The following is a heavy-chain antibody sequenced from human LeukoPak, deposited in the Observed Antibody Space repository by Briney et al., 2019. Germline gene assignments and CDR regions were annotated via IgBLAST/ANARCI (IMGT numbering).Heavy chain of an antibody. CDR1: GFTFSSYG. CDR3: AKDSTVGATHFDY. Sequence: GGSLRLSCAASGFTFSSYGMSWVRQAPGKGLEWVSAISGSGGSTYYADSVKGRFTISRDNSKNTLYLQMNSLRAEGTAVYYCAKDSTVGATHFDYWGQGTLVTVSS. CDR2: ISGSGGST. D-gene: IGHD1-26*01. J-gene: IGHJ4*02. V-gene: IGHV3-23*01.